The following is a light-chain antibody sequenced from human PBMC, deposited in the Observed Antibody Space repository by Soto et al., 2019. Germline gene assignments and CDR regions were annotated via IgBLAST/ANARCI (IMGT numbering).Light chain of an antibody. J-gene: IGKJ2*01. CDR1: QSVSNN. V-gene: IGKV3-15*01. CDR3: KQDNNWPPYT. CDR2: GAS. Sequence: EIVMTQSPSTLSVSPGERATLSCRASQSVSNNLAWYQQKPGQAPRLLIYGASTRATGIPARFSGSGSGTEFTLTISSLQSEDFAVYYCKQDNNWPPYTFGHGTKLEI.